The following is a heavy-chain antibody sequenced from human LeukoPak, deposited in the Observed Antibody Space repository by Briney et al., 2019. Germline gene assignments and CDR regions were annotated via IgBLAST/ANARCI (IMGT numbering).Heavy chain of an antibody. CDR1: GGSISSSSYY. D-gene: IGHD2-2*01. CDR3: ASQTSFGYCSSTSCFHKTYGMDV. Sequence: PSETLSLTCTVSGGSISSSSYYWGWIRQPPGKGLEWIGSIYYSGSTHYNPSLKSRVTISVDTSKNQFSLKLSSVTAADTAVYYCASQTSFGYCSSTSCFHKTYGMDVWGQGTTVTVSS. J-gene: IGHJ6*02. CDR2: IYYSGST. V-gene: IGHV4-39*01.